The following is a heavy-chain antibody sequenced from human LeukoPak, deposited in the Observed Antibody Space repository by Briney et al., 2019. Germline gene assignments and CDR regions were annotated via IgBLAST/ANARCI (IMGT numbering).Heavy chain of an antibody. D-gene: IGHD5-24*01. CDR2: ISYDGGNK. J-gene: IGHJ4*02. V-gene: IGHV3-30*18. CDR3: AKDWEMATILSGIDH. CDR1: GFTFSSYG. Sequence: GGSLRLSCAASGFTFSSYGMHWVRQAPGKGLEWVAVISYDGGNKYYADSVKGRFTISRDNSKNTLYLQMNSLRAEDTAVYYCAKDWEMATILSGIDHWGQGTLVTVSS.